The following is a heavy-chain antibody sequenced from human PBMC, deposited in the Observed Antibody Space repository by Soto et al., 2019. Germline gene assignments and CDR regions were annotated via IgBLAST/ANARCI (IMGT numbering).Heavy chain of an antibody. CDR3: ARGTTPNHY. J-gene: IGHJ4*02. Sequence: QVQLQASGPGLVKPSETLSLTCTVSGGAMNSYYWSWIRQPPGKGLEWMGYIFYSGSTNYNPSLKIRVSISIDRSNNQFSLRLSSVTAADTAVYYCARGTTPNHYWGQGTLFTVSS. CDR1: GGAMNSYY. CDR2: IFYSGST. D-gene: IGHD4-17*01. V-gene: IGHV4-59*08.